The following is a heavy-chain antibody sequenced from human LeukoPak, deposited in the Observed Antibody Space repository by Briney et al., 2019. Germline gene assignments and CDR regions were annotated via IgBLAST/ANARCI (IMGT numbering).Heavy chain of an antibody. CDR3: AKTRDTLPNYFDY. Sequence: GGSLRLSCAASGFTFSSYWMHWVRQAPGKGLVWVSRINSDGSSTSYADSVKGRFTISRDNAKNTLYLQMNSLRAEDTAVYYCAKTRDTLPNYFDYWGQGTLVTVSS. CDR1: GFTFSSYW. J-gene: IGHJ4*02. V-gene: IGHV3-74*01. D-gene: IGHD3-16*01. CDR2: INSDGSST.